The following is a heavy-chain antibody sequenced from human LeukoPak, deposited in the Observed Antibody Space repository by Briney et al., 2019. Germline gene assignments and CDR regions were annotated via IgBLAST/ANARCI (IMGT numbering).Heavy chain of an antibody. J-gene: IGHJ5*02. CDR1: GFTFSSYA. CDR3: AKDPRVGSRVATPCP. CDR2: ISGSGGST. Sequence: GGSLRLSCAASGFTFSSYAMSWVRQAPGKGLEWVSAISGSGGSTHYADSVKGRFTISRDNSKSTLFLQMNSLRAEDTAVYYCAKDPRVGSRVATPCPWGQGTLVTVSS. D-gene: IGHD5-24*01. V-gene: IGHV3-23*01.